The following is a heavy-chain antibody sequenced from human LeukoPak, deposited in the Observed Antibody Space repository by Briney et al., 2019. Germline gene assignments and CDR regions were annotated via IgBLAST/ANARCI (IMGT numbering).Heavy chain of an antibody. D-gene: IGHD1-26*01. CDR3: ARDIRAVGATLYFDY. Sequence: GGSLRLSCAASGFTFSDYYMSWIRQAPGEGLEWLSFISQSGADIHYAGSVRGRFTISRDNAQNSLYLQMNSLRAEDTAVYYCARDIRAVGATLYFDYWGQGALVTVSS. V-gene: IGHV3-11*01. CDR2: ISQSGADI. CDR1: GFTFSDYY. J-gene: IGHJ4*02.